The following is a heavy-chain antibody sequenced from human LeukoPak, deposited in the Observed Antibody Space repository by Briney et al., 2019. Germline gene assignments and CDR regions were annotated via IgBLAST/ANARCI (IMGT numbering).Heavy chain of an antibody. CDR3: AREGHRITFGGVTREYYFDY. V-gene: IGHV4-59*01. CDR2: ISYSGST. Sequence: SETLSLTCSVSGGSISSYYWSWIRQPSGKGLEWIGYISYSGSTNYNPSLKSRVTISVDTSKNQFSLKLSPVTAADTAVYYCAREGHRITFGGVTREYYFDYWGQGTLVTVSS. J-gene: IGHJ4*02. D-gene: IGHD3-16*01. CDR1: GGSISSYY.